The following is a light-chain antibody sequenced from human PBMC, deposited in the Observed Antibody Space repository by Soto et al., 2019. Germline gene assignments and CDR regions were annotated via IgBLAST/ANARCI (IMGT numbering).Light chain of an antibody. J-gene: IGKJ4*01. CDR1: QSVSSY. CDR2: DAS. V-gene: IGKV3-11*01. CDR3: QSRSNWPLT. Sequence: EIVLTQSPATLSLSPGERATLSCRASQSVSSYLAWYQQKPGQAPRLLIYDASNRATGIPARFSGSGSGTDFTLNISSLEPEDFAASYCQSRSNWPLTFGGGTKVEIK.